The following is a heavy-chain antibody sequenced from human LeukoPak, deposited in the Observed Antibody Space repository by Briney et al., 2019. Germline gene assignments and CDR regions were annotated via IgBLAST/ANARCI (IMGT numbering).Heavy chain of an antibody. Sequence: PGGSLGLSCAASGFTVSSNYMRWVRQAPGKGLEWASIIYSGGSTNYADSVKGRFTISRDNSKNTLYLHMNSLRAEDTAVYYCATSVGRYYFDYWGQGALVTVSS. CDR1: GFTVSSNY. CDR2: IYSGGST. J-gene: IGHJ4*02. D-gene: IGHD2-15*01. CDR3: ATSVGRYYFDY. V-gene: IGHV3-53*01.